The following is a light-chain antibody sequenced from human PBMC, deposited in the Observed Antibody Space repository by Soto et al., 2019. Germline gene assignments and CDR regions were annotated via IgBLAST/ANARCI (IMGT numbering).Light chain of an antibody. Sequence: DIQMTQSPSSLSASVGDRVTITCRASRGISNYLAWYQQKPGKVPKLLIYAASTLQSGAPSRFSGSGSGTDFTLTISSLQPEDVATYYCQKYNNAPQLTFGGGTKVDIK. CDR1: RGISNY. CDR2: AAS. J-gene: IGKJ4*01. V-gene: IGKV1-27*01. CDR3: QKYNNAPQLT.